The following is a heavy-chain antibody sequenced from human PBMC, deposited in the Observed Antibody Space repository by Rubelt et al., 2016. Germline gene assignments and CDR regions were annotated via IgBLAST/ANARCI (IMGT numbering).Heavy chain of an antibody. CDR2: INAGNGNP. Sequence: QVQLVQSGAEVKKPGASVKVSCKASGYTFTSYAMHWVRQAPGQRLEWMGWINAGNGNPKYSQKFQGRVTITRDTSASTAYMELSSMRSEDTAVYYCARVIWGSGWSNNWFDPWGQGTLVTVSS. CDR3: ARVIWGSGWSNNWFDP. CDR1: GYTFTSYA. D-gene: IGHD6-19*01. J-gene: IGHJ5*02. V-gene: IGHV1-3*01.